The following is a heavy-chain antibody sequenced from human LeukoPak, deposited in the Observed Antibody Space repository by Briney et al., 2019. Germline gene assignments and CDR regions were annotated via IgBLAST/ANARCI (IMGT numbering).Heavy chain of an antibody. J-gene: IGHJ4*02. CDR2: IYPGDSDT. CDR3: AILIGGASISGNLYGDSPPDY. CDR1: GYSFTSYW. V-gene: IGHV5-51*01. D-gene: IGHD4-17*01. Sequence: PGESLRISCKASGYSFTSYWIGWVCQMPGKGLEWMGIIYPGDSDTRYSPSFHGQVTISADKSIRIAYLQWSSLKASDTAMYYCAILIGGASISGNLYGDSPPDYWGQGTLVTVSS.